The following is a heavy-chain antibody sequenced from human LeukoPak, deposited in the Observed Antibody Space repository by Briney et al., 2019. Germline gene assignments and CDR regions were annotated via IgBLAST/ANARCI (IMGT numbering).Heavy chain of an antibody. Sequence: GSLRLSCAASGFTFSSYWMSWVRQAPGKGLEWIGEINRSGCTNYNPSLKSRVTISIDTSQHQFSLKLTSVTAADTAVYYCAIDLSAVTNFWDRGNLVTVSS. V-gene: IGHV4-34*08. J-gene: IGHJ4*01. D-gene: IGHD4-17*01. CDR3: AIDLSAVTNF. CDR1: GFTFSSYW. CDR2: INRSGCT.